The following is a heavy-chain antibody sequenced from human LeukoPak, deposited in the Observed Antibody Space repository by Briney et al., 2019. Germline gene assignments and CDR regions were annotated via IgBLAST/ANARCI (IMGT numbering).Heavy chain of an antibody. V-gene: IGHV3-30*04. Sequence: PGGSLRLSCAASGFTFSSYAMHWVRQAPGKGLEWVAVISYDGSNKYYADSVKGRFTISRDNSKNTLYLQMNSLRAEDTAVYYCAREGGVAAADTAHFDSWGQGTLVAVSS. CDR3: AREGGVAAADTAHFDS. J-gene: IGHJ4*02. CDR1: GFTFSSYA. CDR2: ISYDGSNK. D-gene: IGHD6-25*01.